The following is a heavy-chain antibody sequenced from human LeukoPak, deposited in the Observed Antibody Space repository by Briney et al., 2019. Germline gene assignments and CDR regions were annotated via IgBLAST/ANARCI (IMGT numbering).Heavy chain of an antibody. CDR2: IYHSGST. V-gene: IGHV4-4*02. CDR3: ARVSFGSYSFDY. J-gene: IGHJ4*02. CDR1: GGSISSSNW. D-gene: IGHD1-26*01. Sequence: NPSETPSLTCAVSGGSISSSNWWSWVRQPPGKGLEWIGEIYHSGSTNYNPSLKSRVTISVDKSKNQFSLKLSSVTAADTAVYYCARVSFGSYSFDYWGQGTLVTVSS.